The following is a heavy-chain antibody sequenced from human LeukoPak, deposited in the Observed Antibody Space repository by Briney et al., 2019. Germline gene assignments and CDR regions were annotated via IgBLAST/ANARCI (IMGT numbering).Heavy chain of an antibody. CDR1: GGSFSGYY. V-gene: IGHV4-34*01. Sequence: SETLSLTCVVYGGSFSGYYWSWIRQPPGKGLEWIGEINHSGSTNYNPSLKSRVTISVDTSKNQFSLKLSSVTAADTAVYYCARVVYASSGYFFDYWGQGTLVTVSS. D-gene: IGHD3-22*01. CDR3: ARVVYASSGYFFDY. CDR2: INHSGST. J-gene: IGHJ4*02.